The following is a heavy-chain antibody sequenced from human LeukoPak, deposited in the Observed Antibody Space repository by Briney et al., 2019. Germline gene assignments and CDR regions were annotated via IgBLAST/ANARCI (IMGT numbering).Heavy chain of an antibody. CDR3: AKSATVTTSALH. Sequence: GGSLRLSCAASGFTFSSYGMSWVRQAPGKGLEWVSAISGSGGSTYYADSVKGRFTIFRDNSKNTLYLQMNSLRAEDTAVYYCAKSATVTTSALHWGQGTMVTVSS. CDR2: ISGSGGST. D-gene: IGHD4-17*01. V-gene: IGHV3-23*01. CDR1: GFTFSSYG. J-gene: IGHJ3*01.